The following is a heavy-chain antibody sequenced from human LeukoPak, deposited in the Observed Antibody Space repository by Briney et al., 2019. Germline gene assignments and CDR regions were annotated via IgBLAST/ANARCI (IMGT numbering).Heavy chain of an antibody. CDR3: AREYGSSVPFDY. CDR1: GFTFSSYG. D-gene: IGHD2-15*01. Sequence: GGSLRLSCAASGFTFSSYGMHWVRQAPGKGLEWVAFIRYDGSNKYYADSVKGRFTISRDNSKNTLYLQMNSLRAEDTAVYYCAREYGSSVPFDYWGQGTLVTVSS. CDR2: IRYDGSNK. J-gene: IGHJ4*02. V-gene: IGHV3-30*02.